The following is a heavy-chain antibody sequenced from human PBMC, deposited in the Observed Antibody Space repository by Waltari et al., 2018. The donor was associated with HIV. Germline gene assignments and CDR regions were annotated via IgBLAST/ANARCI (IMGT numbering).Heavy chain of an antibody. Sequence: QVQLVQSGAEVKKPGASVKVSCKASGYTFTSYAMHWVRQAPGPRLEWMGWINAGNGNTKDSQKFQGRVTITRDTSASTAYMELSSLRSEDTAVYYCARMSVVPAAMGNYYYGMDVWGQGTTVTVSS. D-gene: IGHD2-2*01. CDR2: INAGNGNT. CDR1: GYTFTSYA. J-gene: IGHJ6*02. CDR3: ARMSVVPAAMGNYYYGMDV. V-gene: IGHV1-3*01.